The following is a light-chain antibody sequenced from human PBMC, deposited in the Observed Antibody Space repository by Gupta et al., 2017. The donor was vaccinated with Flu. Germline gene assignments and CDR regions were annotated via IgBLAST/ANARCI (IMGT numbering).Light chain of an antibody. CDR1: QSISNY. J-gene: IGKJ1*01. Sequence: DIQMTQSPSSLSASVGDKITIPCRASQSISNYVNWYQQKPGKAPKLLIYTASRVQGGVPSRFSGSGYGTDFILTINRWQAEDFANYNCQHKDYPPFTFGQGTXVEIK. CDR3: QHKDYPPFT. V-gene: IGKV1-39*01. CDR2: TAS.